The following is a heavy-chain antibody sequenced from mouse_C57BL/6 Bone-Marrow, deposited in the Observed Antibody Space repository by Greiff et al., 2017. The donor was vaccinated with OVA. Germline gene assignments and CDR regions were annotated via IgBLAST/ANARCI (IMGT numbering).Heavy chain of an antibody. CDR2: ISNGGGST. D-gene: IGHD1-1*01. CDR1: GFTFSDYY. CDR3: ARGAITTDFGY. J-gene: IGHJ2*01. V-gene: IGHV5-12*01. Sequence: EVKLMESGGGLVQPGGSLKLSCAASGFTFSDYYMYWVRQTPEKRLEWVAYISNGGGSTYYPDTVKGRFTISRDNAKNTLYLQMSRLKSEDTAMYYCARGAITTDFGYWGQGTTLTVSS.